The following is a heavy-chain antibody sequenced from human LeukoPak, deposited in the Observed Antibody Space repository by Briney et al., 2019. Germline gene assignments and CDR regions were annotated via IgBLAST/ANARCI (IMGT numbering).Heavy chain of an antibody. Sequence: GESLEISCKGSGYRFSSYWIGWGRQVPGKGLEWMGFIYPGESDTRYSPSFQGQVTISADKSISTAYLQWRSLKASDTAMYYCARNRGDNTFDYWGQGILVTVSS. D-gene: IGHD3-10*01. V-gene: IGHV5-51*01. CDR2: IYPGESDT. CDR3: ARNRGDNTFDY. CDR1: GYRFSSYW. J-gene: IGHJ4*02.